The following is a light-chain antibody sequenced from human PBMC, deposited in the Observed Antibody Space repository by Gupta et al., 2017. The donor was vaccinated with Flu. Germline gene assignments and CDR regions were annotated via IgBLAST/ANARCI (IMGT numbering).Light chain of an antibody. J-gene: IGLJ2*01. CDR3: TSRDSSGNHVV. CDR1: SLRSYY. V-gene: IGLV3-19*01. Sequence: SSELTQDPAVSVALGQTVRITCQGDSLRSYYASWYQQKPGQAPVLLIYGKNNRPSGIPDRFAGSNSGTTASLTITGAQAEDEADYYCTSRDSSGNHVVFGAGTKLTVL. CDR2: GKN.